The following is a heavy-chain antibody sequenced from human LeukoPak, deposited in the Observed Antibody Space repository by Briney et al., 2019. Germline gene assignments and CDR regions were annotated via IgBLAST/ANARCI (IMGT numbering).Heavy chain of an antibody. Sequence: ASVKVSCKASGYTFTSYGISWVRQDPGQGLEWMGWISAYNGNTNYAQKLQGRVTMTTDTSTSTVYMEVRSLRSDDTAVYYCARQQYQLLYLFGFWFDPWGQGTLVTVSS. V-gene: IGHV1-18*01. J-gene: IGHJ5*02. CDR3: ARQQYQLLYLFGFWFDP. CDR1: GYTFTSYG. CDR2: ISAYNGNT. D-gene: IGHD2-2*02.